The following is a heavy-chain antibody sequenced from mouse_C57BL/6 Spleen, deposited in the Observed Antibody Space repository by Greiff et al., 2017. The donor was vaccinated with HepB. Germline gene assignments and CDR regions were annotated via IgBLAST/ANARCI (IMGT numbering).Heavy chain of an antibody. V-gene: IGHV1-9*01. J-gene: IGHJ3*01. D-gene: IGHD1-1*01. CDR1: GYTFTGYW. CDR2: ILPGSGST. Sequence: QVQLKESGAELMKPGASVKLSCKATGYTFTGYWIEWVKQRPGHGLEWIGEILPGSGSTNYNEKFKGKATFTADTSSNTAYMQLSSLTTEDSAIYYCARGGYYYGSSPAWFAYWGQGTLVTVSA. CDR3: ARGGYYYGSSPAWFAY.